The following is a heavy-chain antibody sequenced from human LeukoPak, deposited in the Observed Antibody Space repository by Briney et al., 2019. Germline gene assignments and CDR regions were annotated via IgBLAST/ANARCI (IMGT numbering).Heavy chain of an antibody. CDR2: ISGGGGST. D-gene: IGHD1-14*01. Sequence: GGSLRLSCAASEFTFSNYAMNWVRQAPGKGLEWVSGISGGGGSTYYADSVKGRFTISRDNSKNTLYLQMNSLRAEDTALYYCAKGSGINHYHWIDPWGQGTLVTVSS. J-gene: IGHJ5*02. CDR3: AKGSGINHYHWIDP. V-gene: IGHV3-23*01. CDR1: EFTFSNYA.